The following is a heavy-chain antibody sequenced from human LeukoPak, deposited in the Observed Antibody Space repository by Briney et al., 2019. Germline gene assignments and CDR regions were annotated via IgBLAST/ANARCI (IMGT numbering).Heavy chain of an antibody. Sequence: GASVKVSCKASGYTFTGYYMHWVRQAPGQGLERMGWINPNSGGTNYAQKFQGRVTMTRDTSISTAYMELSRLRSDDTAVYYCATNYDSSGTIDYWGQGTLVTVSS. CDR3: ATNYDSSGTIDY. J-gene: IGHJ4*02. CDR2: INPNSGGT. CDR1: GYTFTGYY. D-gene: IGHD3-22*01. V-gene: IGHV1-2*02.